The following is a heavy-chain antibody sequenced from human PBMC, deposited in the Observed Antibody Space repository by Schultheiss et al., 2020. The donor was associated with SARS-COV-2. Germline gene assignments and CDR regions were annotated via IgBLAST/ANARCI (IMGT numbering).Heavy chain of an antibody. CDR1: GGTFSSNA. CDR3: ARFPGGFCSGGRCYYYNGMDV. V-gene: IGHV1-69*13. D-gene: IGHD2-15*01. CDR2: LIPIFGTA. Sequence: SVKVSCKASGGTFSSNAISWVRQAPGQGLEWMGGLIPIFGTANYAQKFQGRVTITADESTRTAYMELSSLRSEDTAVYYCARFPGGFCSGGRCYYYNGMDVWGQGTTVTVSS. J-gene: IGHJ6*02.